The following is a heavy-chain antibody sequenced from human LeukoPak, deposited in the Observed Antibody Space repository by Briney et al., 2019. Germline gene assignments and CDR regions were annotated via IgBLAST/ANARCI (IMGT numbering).Heavy chain of an antibody. CDR3: ASKQWFGESNDY. V-gene: IGHV3-11*01. J-gene: IGHJ4*02. D-gene: IGHD3-10*01. CDR2: ISSSGSTI. Sequence: GGSLRLSCAASGFTFSGYYMSWIRQAPGKGLEWVSYISSSGSTIYYADSVKGRFTISRDNAKNSLYLQMNSLRAEDTAVYYCASKQWFGESNDYWGQGTLVTVSS. CDR1: GFTFSGYY.